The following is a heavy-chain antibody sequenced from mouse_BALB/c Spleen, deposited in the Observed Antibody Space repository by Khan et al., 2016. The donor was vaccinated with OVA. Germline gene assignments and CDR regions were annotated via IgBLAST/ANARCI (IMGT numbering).Heavy chain of an antibody. V-gene: IGHV5-6*01. CDR3: TRLAYYYDSEGFAY. CDR1: GFTFSTYG. Sequence: EVELVESGGDLVKPGGSLKLSCAASGFTFSTYGMSWVRQTPDKRLEWVATISSGGSYTYYPDSVKGRFTISRDNAKNTLDLQMSSLKSEYIAMYYCTRLAYYYDSEGFAYWGQGTLVTVSP. J-gene: IGHJ3*01. CDR2: ISSGGSYT. D-gene: IGHD1-1*01.